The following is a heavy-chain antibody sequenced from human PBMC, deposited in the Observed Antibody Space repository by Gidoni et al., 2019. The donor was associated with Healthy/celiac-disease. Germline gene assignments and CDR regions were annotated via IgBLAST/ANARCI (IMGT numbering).Heavy chain of an antibody. CDR1: GFTFDDYA. Sequence: EVQLVESGGGLVQPGRSLRLSCAASGFTFDDYAMHWVRQAPGKGLEWVSGISWNSGSIGYADSVKGRFTISRDNAKNSLYLQMNSLRAEDTALYYCAKGVRGWFDPWGQGTLVTVSS. CDR3: AKGVRGWFDP. J-gene: IGHJ5*02. V-gene: IGHV3-9*01. CDR2: ISWNSGSI.